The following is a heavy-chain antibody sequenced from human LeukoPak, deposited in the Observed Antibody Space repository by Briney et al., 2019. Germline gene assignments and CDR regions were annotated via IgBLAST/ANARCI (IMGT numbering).Heavy chain of an antibody. J-gene: IGHJ5*02. Sequence: PGGSLRLSCGTSGFTFSNASISWVRQAPGKGLEWVGLIKSKILGGTTHYAAPVKGRFTISRDDSKDTLYLQMNSLKPEDTAVYCCTTGNPWGQGTLVTVSS. V-gene: IGHV3-15*01. CDR3: TTGNP. CDR1: GFTFSNAS. CDR2: IKSKILGGTT.